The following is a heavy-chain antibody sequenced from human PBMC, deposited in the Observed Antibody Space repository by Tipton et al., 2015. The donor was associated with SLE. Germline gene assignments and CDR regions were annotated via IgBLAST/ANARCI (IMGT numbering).Heavy chain of an antibody. V-gene: IGHV4-38-2*02. CDR3: ARGHFDY. J-gene: IGHJ4*02. Sequence: TLSLTCTVSGYSMTSGYYWDWIRQAPGKGLEWIGSIFHSGTTYYNPALKSRVTISVDTSKNQFSLTLKSVTAADTAVYYCARGHFDYWGQGMLVTVSS. CDR2: IFHSGTT. CDR1: GYSMTSGYY.